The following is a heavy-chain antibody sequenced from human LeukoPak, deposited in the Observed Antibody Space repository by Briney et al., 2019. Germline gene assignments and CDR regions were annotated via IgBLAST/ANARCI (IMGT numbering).Heavy chain of an antibody. D-gene: IGHD6-6*01. J-gene: IGHJ5*02. CDR2: ISYDGSNK. Sequence: GGSLRLSCAASGFTFSSYGMHWVRQAPGKGLEWVAVISYDGSNKYYADSVKGRFTISRDNSKNTLYLQMNSLRAEDTAVYYCARDRGDWYSSSSWFDPWGQGTLVTVSS. CDR3: ARDRGDWYSSSSWFDP. V-gene: IGHV3-30*03. CDR1: GFTFSSYG.